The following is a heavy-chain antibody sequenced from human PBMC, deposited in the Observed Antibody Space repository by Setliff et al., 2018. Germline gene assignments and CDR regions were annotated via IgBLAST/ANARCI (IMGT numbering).Heavy chain of an antibody. V-gene: IGHV3-21*01. D-gene: IGHD5-12*01. J-gene: IGHJ6*03. CDR1: GFTLSYYS. Sequence: PGGSLRLSCAASGFTLSYYSMNWVRQAPGKGLEWVSSISSSTNYMYYADSVKGRFTISRDNSKNSLYLHMNSLRAEDTAVYYCTRARDIAPTYYYMDVWGKGTTVTVSS. CDR3: TRARDIAPTYYYMDV. CDR2: ISSSTNYM.